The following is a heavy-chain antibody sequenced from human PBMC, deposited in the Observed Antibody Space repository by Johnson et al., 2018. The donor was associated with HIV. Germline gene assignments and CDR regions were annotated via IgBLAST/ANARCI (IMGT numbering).Heavy chain of an antibody. V-gene: IGHV3-53*01. CDR3: ARLKWELLDNDAFDI. J-gene: IGHJ3*02. CDR2: IYSGGNT. CDR1: GFTVSSNY. Sequence: VQLVESGGGLIQPGGSLRLSCAASGFTVSSNYMSWVRQAPWQGLEWVSVIYSGGNTYYADSVKGRFTISSDNAKNSLYLQMNSLRAEDPALYYCARLKWELLDNDAFDIWGQGTMVTVS. D-gene: IGHD1-26*01.